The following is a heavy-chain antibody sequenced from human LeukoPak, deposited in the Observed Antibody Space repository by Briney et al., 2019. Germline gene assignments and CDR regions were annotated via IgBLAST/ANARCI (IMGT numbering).Heavy chain of an antibody. CDR3: ARSRGHRNRGAAAPGHYYHYGMDV. Sequence: GGSLRLSCAASGFTFSSYAMHWVRQAPGKGLEWVAVISYDGSNKYYADSVKGRFTISRDNSKNTLYLQMNSLRAEDTAVYYCARSRGHRNRGAAAPGHYYHYGMDVWGQGTTVTVSS. CDR2: ISYDGSNK. J-gene: IGHJ6*02. CDR1: GFTFSSYA. D-gene: IGHD6-13*01. V-gene: IGHV3-30-3*01.